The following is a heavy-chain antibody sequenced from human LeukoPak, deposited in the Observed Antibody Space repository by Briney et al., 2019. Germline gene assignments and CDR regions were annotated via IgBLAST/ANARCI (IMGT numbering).Heavy chain of an antibody. CDR1: GGTFSSYA. CDR2: IIPIFGTA. CDR3: ARVNAMVRGDPDAFDI. D-gene: IGHD3-10*01. J-gene: IGHJ3*02. V-gene: IGHV1-69*01. Sequence: ASVKVSCKASGGTFSSYAISWVRQAPGQGLEWMGGIIPIFGTANYAQKFQGRVTITADESTSTAYMELSSLRSEDTAVYYCARVNAMVRGDPDAFDIWGQGTMVTVSS.